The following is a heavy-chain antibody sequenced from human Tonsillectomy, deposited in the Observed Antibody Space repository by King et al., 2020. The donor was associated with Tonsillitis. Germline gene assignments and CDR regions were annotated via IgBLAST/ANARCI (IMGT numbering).Heavy chain of an antibody. CDR1: GGSISSGDYY. J-gene: IGHJ6*02. CDR2: IYYSGST. V-gene: IGHV4-30-4*01. CDR3: ARDLSSSEVGYYYGMDV. Sequence: VQLQESGPGLVKPSQTLSLTCTVSGGSISSGDYYWSWIRQPPGKGLEWIGYIYYSGSTYYNPSLKSRVTISVDTSKNQFSLKLSSVTAADPAVYYCARDLSSSEVGYYYGMDVWGQGTTVTVSS. D-gene: IGHD6-13*01.